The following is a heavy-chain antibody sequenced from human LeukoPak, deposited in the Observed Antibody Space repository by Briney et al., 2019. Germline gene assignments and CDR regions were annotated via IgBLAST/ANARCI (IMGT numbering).Heavy chain of an antibody. CDR2: ISAYNDNT. V-gene: IGHV1-18*01. Sequence: ASVKVSCKASGYTFTSYGISWVRQAPGQGLEGMGWISAYNDNTNYAQKLQGRVTMTTDTSTSTAYMELRSLRSDDTAVYYCARDFYSSSWYGGDYYYGMDVWGQGTTVTVSS. CDR1: GYTFTSYG. J-gene: IGHJ6*02. CDR3: ARDFYSSSWYGGDYYYGMDV. D-gene: IGHD6-13*01.